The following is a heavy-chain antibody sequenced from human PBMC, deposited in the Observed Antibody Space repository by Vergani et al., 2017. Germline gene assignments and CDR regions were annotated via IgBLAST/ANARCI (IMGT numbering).Heavy chain of an antibody. Sequence: EVQLVESGGGLVQPGRSLRLSCAASGFTFDDYAMHWVRQAPGKGLEWVSGISWNSGSIGYADSVKGRFTISRDNAKNSLYLQMNSLRAEDTAVYYCARGIAVAGNDAFDIWGQGTMVTVSS. CDR2: ISWNSGSI. J-gene: IGHJ3*02. D-gene: IGHD6-19*01. V-gene: IGHV3-9*01. CDR3: ARGIAVAGNDAFDI. CDR1: GFTFDDYA.